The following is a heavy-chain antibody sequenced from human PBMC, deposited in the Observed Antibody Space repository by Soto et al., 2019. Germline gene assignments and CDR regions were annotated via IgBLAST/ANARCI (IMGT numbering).Heavy chain of an antibody. Sequence: QVQLVQSGAEVKKPGASVKVSCKASGYTFTSYAMHWVRQAPGQRLEWMGWINAGNGNTKYSQKFQGRVTITRDTSASTAYVELSSLRSEDTAVYYCASDRLSSSWTGAFDIWGQGTMVTVSS. V-gene: IGHV1-3*01. CDR3: ASDRLSSSWTGAFDI. CDR1: GYTFTSYA. J-gene: IGHJ3*02. D-gene: IGHD6-13*01. CDR2: INAGNGNT.